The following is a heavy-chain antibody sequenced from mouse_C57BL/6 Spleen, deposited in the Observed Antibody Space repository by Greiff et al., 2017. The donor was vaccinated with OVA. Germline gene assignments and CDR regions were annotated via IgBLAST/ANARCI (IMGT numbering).Heavy chain of an antibody. CDR2: IWSDGST. Sequence: VMLVESGPGLVAPSQSLSITCTVSGFSLTSYGVHWVRQPPGKGLEWLVVIWSDGSTNYNSALISRLSSSNDNSKSQLFLKMNSLLTDDTAMYYCARHGGYGGMVDYWGQGTSVTVSS. CDR1: GFSLTSYG. J-gene: IGHJ4*01. CDR3: ARHGGYGGMVDY. D-gene: IGHD3-1*01. V-gene: IGHV2-6-1*01.